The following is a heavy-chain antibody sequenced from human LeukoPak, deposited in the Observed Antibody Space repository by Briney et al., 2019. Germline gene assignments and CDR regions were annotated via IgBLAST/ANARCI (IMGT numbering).Heavy chain of an antibody. CDR3: AKGPRELPDY. J-gene: IGHJ4*02. CDR1: GFTFSSYA. V-gene: IGHV3-23*01. D-gene: IGHD1-26*01. CDR2: ISGSGGST. Sequence: GGPLRLSCAASGFTFSSYAMSWVRQAPGKGLVWVSAISGSGGSTYYADSVKGRFTISRDNSKNTLYLQMNSLRAEDTAVYYCAKGPRELPDYWGQGTLVTVSS.